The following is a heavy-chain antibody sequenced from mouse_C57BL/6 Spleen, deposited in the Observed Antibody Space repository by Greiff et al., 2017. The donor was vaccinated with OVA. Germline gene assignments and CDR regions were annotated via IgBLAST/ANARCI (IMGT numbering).Heavy chain of an antibody. V-gene: IGHV1-22*01. CDR1: GYTFTDYN. CDR2: INPKNGGT. J-gene: IGHJ3*01. CDR3: ARCDIYYDSAEGFAY. D-gene: IGHD2-4*01. Sequence: VVEPGASVKMSCKASGYTFTDYNMPWVKQSHGKSLEWIGYINPKNGGTSYNQKFKGKATLTENKSSSTAYKERRSLTTEDSAVSYCARCDIYYDSAEGFAYWGQGTLVTVSA.